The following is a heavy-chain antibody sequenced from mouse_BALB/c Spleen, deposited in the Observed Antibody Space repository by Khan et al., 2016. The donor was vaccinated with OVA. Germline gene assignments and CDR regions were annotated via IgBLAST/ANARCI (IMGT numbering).Heavy chain of an antibody. V-gene: IGHV9-3-1*01. CDR3: ARVGYNGTMDS. Sequence: QIQLVQSGPELKKPGETVKISCKASGYTFRNNGMNWVKQAPGKGLKWMGWINTYTGEPTYADDFKGRFAFSLETSANTAYLQINNLKNEDTATYFGARVGYNGTMDSWGKGTSVTGSS. CDR2: INTYTGEP. J-gene: IGHJ4*01. D-gene: IGHD2-14*01. CDR1: GYTFRNNG.